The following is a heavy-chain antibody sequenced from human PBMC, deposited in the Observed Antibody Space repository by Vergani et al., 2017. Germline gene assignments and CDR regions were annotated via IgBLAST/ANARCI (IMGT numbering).Heavy chain of an antibody. V-gene: IGHV3-21*04. CDR1: GFTFSSYS. CDR2: ISSSSSYI. D-gene: IGHD6-6*01. Sequence: EVQLVESGGGLVKPGGSLRLSCAASGFTFSSYSMNWVRQAPGKGLEWVSSISSSSSYIYYADSVKGRFTISRDNAKNSLYLQMNSLRAEDTAVYYCAKDHWEAARPTPFWFDPWGQGTLVTVSS. CDR3: AKDHWEAARPTPFWFDP. J-gene: IGHJ5*02.